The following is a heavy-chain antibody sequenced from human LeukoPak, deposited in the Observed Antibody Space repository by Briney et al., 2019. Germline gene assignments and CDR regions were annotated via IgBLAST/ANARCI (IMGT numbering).Heavy chain of an antibody. Sequence: GGSLRLSCAASGFTFSSYAMHWVRQAPGKGLEWVAVISYDGSNKYYADSVKGRFTISRDNSKNTLYLQMNSLRAEDTAVYYCARSIAVAGTFDYWGQGTLVTVSS. CDR2: ISYDGSNK. V-gene: IGHV3-30-3*01. D-gene: IGHD6-19*01. J-gene: IGHJ4*02. CDR3: ARSIAVAGTFDY. CDR1: GFTFSSYA.